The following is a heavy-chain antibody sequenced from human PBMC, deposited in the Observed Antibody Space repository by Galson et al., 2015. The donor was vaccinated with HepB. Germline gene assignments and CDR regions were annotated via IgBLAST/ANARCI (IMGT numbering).Heavy chain of an antibody. V-gene: IGHV3-21*01. CDR1: GFTFSSYS. D-gene: IGHD5-12*01. Sequence: SLRLSCAASGFTFSSYSMNWVRQAPGKGLEWVSSISSSSSYIYYADSVKGRFTISRDNAKNSLYLQMNSLRAEDTAVYYCARARGRVVATTYYYCGMDVWGQGTTVTVSS. J-gene: IGHJ6*02. CDR2: ISSSSSYI. CDR3: ARARGRVVATTYYYCGMDV.